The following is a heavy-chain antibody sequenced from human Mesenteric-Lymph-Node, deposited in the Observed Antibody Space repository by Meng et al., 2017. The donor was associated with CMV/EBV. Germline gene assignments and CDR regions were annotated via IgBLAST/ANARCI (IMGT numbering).Heavy chain of an antibody. J-gene: IGHJ4*02. CDR3: ARGRWFGELAFDS. CDR2: ISNSGNT. CDR1: GASLTGDSYP. V-gene: IGHV4-61*01. Sequence: VSGASLTGDSYPWTWIRQPPGKGLEWIGYISNSGNTQYNPALNSRLTISADTSKNQFSLRLWSVTTADTAVYYCARGRWFGELAFDSWGQGALVTVSS. D-gene: IGHD3-10*01.